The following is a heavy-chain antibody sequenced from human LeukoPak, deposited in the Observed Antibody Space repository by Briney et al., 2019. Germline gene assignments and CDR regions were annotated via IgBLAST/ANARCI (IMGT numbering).Heavy chain of an antibody. CDR1: GGSISSGSYY. D-gene: IGHD1-1*01. V-gene: IGHV4-61*02. CDR2: IYTSGST. Sequence: SQTLSLTCTVSGGSISSGSYYWSWIRQPAGKGLEWIGRIYTSGSTNYNPSLKSRVTISVDTSKNQFSLKLSSVTAADTAVYYCARGWYNRNFDYWGQGTLVTVSS. CDR3: ARGWYNRNFDY. J-gene: IGHJ4*02.